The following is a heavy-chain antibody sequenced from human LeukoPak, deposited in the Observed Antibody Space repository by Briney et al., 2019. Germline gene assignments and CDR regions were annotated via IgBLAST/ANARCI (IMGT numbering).Heavy chain of an antibody. CDR1: GGSFSGYY. Sequence: SETLSLTCAVYGGSFSGYYWSWIRQPPGKGLEWIGEINHSGSTNYNPSLKSRVTISVDTSKNQFSLKLSSVTAADTAVYYCASIPHPNDYWGQGTLVTVSS. CDR3: ASIPHPNDY. CDR2: INHSGST. J-gene: IGHJ4*02. D-gene: IGHD2-2*02. V-gene: IGHV4-34*01.